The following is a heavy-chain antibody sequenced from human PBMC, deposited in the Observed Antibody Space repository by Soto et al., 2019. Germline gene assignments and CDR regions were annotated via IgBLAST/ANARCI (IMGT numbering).Heavy chain of an antibody. Sequence: SETLSLTCAVSGGSISSGDYSWNWIRQPPGKGLEWIGYIYFGGSTYYNPSLQSRVTMSVDRSRNQFSLYLQMNSLRAEDTALYYCAKDSTLGGWGGMDVWGQGTTVTVSS. D-gene: IGHD3-16*01. CDR1: GGSISSGDYS. CDR2: IYFGGST. CDR3: AKDSTLGGWGGMDV. J-gene: IGHJ6*02. V-gene: IGHV4-30-2*01.